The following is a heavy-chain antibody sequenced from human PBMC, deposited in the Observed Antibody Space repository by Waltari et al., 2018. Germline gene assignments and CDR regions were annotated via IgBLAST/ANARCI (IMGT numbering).Heavy chain of an antibody. Sequence: EVQLVESGGGLIQPGGSLRLSCAASGFTVSSNYMSWVRQAPGKGLEWVSFIYSGGSTYYADSVKGRFTISRDNSKNTLYLQMNSLRAEDTAVYYCARDGYGHSALFQYFQHWGQGTLVTVSS. CDR3: ARDGYGHSALFQYFQH. CDR1: GFTVSSNY. V-gene: IGHV3-53*01. D-gene: IGHD4-17*01. J-gene: IGHJ1*01. CDR2: IYSGGST.